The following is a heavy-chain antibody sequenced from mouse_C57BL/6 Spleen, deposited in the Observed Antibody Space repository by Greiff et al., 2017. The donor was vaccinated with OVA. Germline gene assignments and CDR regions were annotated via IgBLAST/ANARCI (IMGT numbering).Heavy chain of an antibody. V-gene: IGHV1-69*01. CDR1: GYTFTSYW. Sequence: QVQLQQPGAELVMPGASVKLSCKASGYTFTSYWMHWVKQRPGQGLEWIGEIDPSDGYTNYNQKFKGKSTLTVDKSSSTAYMQLSSLTSEDSAVYYCARWGRYDGSSPYWYFDVWGTGTTVTVSS. D-gene: IGHD1-1*01. CDR2: IDPSDGYT. J-gene: IGHJ1*03. CDR3: ARWGRYDGSSPYWYFDV.